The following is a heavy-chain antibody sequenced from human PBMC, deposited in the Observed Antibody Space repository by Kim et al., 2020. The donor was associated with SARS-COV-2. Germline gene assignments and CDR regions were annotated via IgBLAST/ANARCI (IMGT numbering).Heavy chain of an antibody. Sequence: YGRKCQGRVTITADESTSTAYMELSSLRSEDTAVYYCARASDIVVVVDLVYWGQGTLVTVSS. CDR3: ARASDIVVVVDLVY. D-gene: IGHD2-15*01. V-gene: IGHV1-69*01. J-gene: IGHJ4*02.